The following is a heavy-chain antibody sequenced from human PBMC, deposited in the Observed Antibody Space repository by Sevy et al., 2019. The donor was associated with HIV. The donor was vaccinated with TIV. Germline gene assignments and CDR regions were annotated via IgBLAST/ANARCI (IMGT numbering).Heavy chain of an antibody. D-gene: IGHD3-22*01. CDR3: ARERIVADDGTQIDY. CDR1: GGSISSGGYY. CDR2: IYYSGST. J-gene: IGHJ4*02. Sequence: SETLSLTCTVSGGSISSGGYYWSWIRQHPGKGLEWIGYIYYSGSTYYNPSLKSRVTISVDTSKNQFSLKLSSVTAADSAVYYCARERIVADDGTQIDYWGQGTLVTVSS. V-gene: IGHV4-31*03.